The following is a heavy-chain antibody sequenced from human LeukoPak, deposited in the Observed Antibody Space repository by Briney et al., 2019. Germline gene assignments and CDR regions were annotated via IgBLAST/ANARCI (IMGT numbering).Heavy chain of an antibody. J-gene: IGHJ4*02. D-gene: IGHD6-13*01. CDR1: GYTFTSYG. CDR2: ISAYNGNT. Sequence: ASVKVSCKASGYTFTSYGISWVRQAPGQGLEWMGWISAYNGNTNYAQKLQGRVTMTTDTSSSTAYMELRRLRSDDTAMYYCARATKIAGGGSVDYWGQGTLVTVSS. V-gene: IGHV1-18*01. CDR3: ARATKIAGGGSVDY.